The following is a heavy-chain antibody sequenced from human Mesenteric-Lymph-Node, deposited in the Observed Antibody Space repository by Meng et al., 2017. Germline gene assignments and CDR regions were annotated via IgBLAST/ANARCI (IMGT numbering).Heavy chain of an antibody. Sequence: SETLSLTCTVSGGSISSYYWSWIRQPPGKGLEWIGYIYYSGSTNYNPSLKSRVTISVDTSKNQFSLKLSPVTAADTAVYYCARGPNSGYSYWWGQGTLVTVSS. V-gene: IGHV4-59*01. D-gene: IGHD3-22*01. J-gene: IGHJ4*02. CDR2: IYYSGST. CDR3: ARGPNSGYSYW. CDR1: GGSISSYY.